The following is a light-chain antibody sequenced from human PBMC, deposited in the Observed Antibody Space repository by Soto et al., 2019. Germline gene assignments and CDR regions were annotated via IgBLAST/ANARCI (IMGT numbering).Light chain of an antibody. V-gene: IGKV1-39*01. CDR2: AAF. CDR3: QQSYSTSRT. J-gene: IGKJ2*01. Sequence: DIQVTQSPSSLSASVGDRGTITCRASQSISSYLNWYQQKPGKATKLLIYAAFSLQSGVPRRFSGSGSATDFTLTISSLQPEDFATYYYQQSYSTSRTFGQGTKLEMK. CDR1: QSISSY.